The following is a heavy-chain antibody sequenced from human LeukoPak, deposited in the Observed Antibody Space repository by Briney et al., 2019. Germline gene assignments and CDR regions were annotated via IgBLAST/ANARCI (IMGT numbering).Heavy chain of an antibody. V-gene: IGHV4-39*07. D-gene: IGHD1-26*01. CDR1: GGSISSSSYY. Sequence: SETLSLTCTVSGGSISSSSYYWGWLRQPPGMGLEWFVSIYYSGSTYYNPSLKSRVTISVDTSKNQFSLKLSSVTAADTAVYYCARDLPWELPPPNAFDIWGQGTMVTVSS. J-gene: IGHJ3*02. CDR3: ARDLPWELPPPNAFDI. CDR2: IYYSGST.